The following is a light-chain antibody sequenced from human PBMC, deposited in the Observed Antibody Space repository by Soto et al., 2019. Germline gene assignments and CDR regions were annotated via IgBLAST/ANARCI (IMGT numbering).Light chain of an antibody. Sequence: QSALTQPPSASGSPGLSVTISCTGTSSDVGGYNYVSWYQQHPGKAPKLMIYEVSKRPSGVPDRFSGSKSGNTASLTVSGLQAEDEADYYCSSYAGSNNGVFGGGTKLTVL. CDR2: EVS. J-gene: IGLJ2*01. CDR3: SSYAGSNNGV. V-gene: IGLV2-8*01. CDR1: SSDVGGYNY.